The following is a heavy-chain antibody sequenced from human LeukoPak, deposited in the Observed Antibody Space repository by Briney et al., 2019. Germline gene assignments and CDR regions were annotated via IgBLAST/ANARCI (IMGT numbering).Heavy chain of an antibody. CDR3: ARLYVVEYTYGYVAFDI. CDR1: GGSISSYY. J-gene: IGHJ3*02. V-gene: IGHV4-4*07. D-gene: IGHD5-18*01. CDR2: IYTSGYT. Sequence: SETLSLTCTVSGGSISSYYWSWIRQPAGKGLEWIGRIYTSGYTNYNPSLNSRVTISVDTSKNQFSLKLSSVTAADTAVYYCARLYVVEYTYGYVAFDIWGQGTMVTVSA.